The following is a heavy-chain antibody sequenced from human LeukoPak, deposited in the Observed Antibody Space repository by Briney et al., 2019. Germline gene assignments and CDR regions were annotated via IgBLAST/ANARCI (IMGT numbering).Heavy chain of an antibody. D-gene: IGHD3-9*01. V-gene: IGHV4-61*02. CDR2: IYTSGST. Sequence: PSQTLSLTCTVSGGSISSGSYYWSWIRQPAGKGLEWIGRIYTSGSTNYNPSLKSRVTISVDTSKNQFSLKLSSVTAADTAVYYCARVPYDNNAFDIWGQGTMVTVSS. CDR1: GGSISSGSYY. J-gene: IGHJ3*02. CDR3: ARVPYDNNAFDI.